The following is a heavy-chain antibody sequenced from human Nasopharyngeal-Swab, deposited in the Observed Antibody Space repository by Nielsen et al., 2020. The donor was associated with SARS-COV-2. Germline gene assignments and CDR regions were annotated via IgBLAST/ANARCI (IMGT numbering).Heavy chain of an antibody. Sequence: RQAPGKGLERIGHINYSGSTYYNPSLKSGVTISVDTSKNEFSLKLSSVTAADTAVFYCTRFGVFDASDIWGQGTMVTVSS. CDR2: INYSGST. CDR3: TRFGVFDASDI. V-gene: IGHV4-31*02. D-gene: IGHD5/OR15-5a*01. J-gene: IGHJ3*02.